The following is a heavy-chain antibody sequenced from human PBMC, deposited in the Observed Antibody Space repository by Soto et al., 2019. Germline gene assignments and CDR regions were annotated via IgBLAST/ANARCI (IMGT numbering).Heavy chain of an antibody. CDR3: ARGGIAAAAPPDY. CDR1: GGSISGGRYY. D-gene: IGHD6-13*01. CDR2: IYYSGST. V-gene: IGHV4-31*03. Sequence: QVQLQESGPGLVKPSQTLSLTCTVSGGSISGGRYYWSWIRQHPGKGLEWIGYIYYSGSTYYNPTLKSRVTISVDTSKNQFSLKLSSVTAADTAVYYCARGGIAAAAPPDYWGQGTLVTVSS. J-gene: IGHJ4*02.